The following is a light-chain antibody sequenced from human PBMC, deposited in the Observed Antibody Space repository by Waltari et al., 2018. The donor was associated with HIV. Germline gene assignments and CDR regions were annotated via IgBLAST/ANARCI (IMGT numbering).Light chain of an antibody. CDR2: RNN. Sequence: QSVLTQPPSASGTPGQRVTISCSGSRSNIGSNYVYWYQQLPGTAPNLLIYRNNQRPSGVPDRLSGSKSGTSASLAISGLRSEDEADYYCAAWDDSLSGLVFGGGTKLTVL. V-gene: IGLV1-47*01. J-gene: IGLJ3*02. CDR3: AAWDDSLSGLV. CDR1: RSNIGSNY.